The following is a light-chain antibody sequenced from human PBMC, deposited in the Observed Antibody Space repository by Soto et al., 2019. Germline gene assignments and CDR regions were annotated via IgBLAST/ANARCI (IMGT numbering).Light chain of an antibody. CDR3: CTYAGASYV. Sequence: SVLTQPRSVSGSPGQSVAISCTGTSSDVGGYNYVSWYQQHPGKAPKLMIYDVSKRPSGVPDRFSGSKSGTTASLTISGLQADDEADYYCCTYAGASYVSGTVTKVTVL. CDR1: SSDVGGYNY. J-gene: IGLJ1*01. V-gene: IGLV2-11*01. CDR2: DVS.